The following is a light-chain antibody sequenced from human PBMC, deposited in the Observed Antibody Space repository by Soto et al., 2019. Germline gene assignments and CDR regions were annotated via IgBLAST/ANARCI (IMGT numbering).Light chain of an antibody. CDR1: NSNIGSNT. Sequence: QSALTQPPSASGTPGQRVTISCSGSNSNIGSNTVNWYQQLPGTAPKLRIYSNDQRPSGAPDRFSGSKSGASASLAISGLQSEDEADYYCATWDDSLHGYVFGTGTKVTVL. CDR3: ATWDDSLHGYV. V-gene: IGLV1-44*01. CDR2: SND. J-gene: IGLJ1*01.